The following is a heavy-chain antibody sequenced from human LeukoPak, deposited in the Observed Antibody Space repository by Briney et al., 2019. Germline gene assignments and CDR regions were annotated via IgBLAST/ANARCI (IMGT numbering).Heavy chain of an antibody. CDR3: ARTYYYDSSGYYYDAFDI. Sequence: SETLSLTCTVSGGSISSYYWSWIRQPPGKGLEWIGYIYYSGSTNYNPSLKSRVTISVDTSKNQSSLKLSSVTAADTAVYYCARTYYYDSSGYYYDAFDIWGQGTMVTVSS. D-gene: IGHD3-22*01. V-gene: IGHV4-59*01. CDR1: GGSISSYY. CDR2: IYYSGST. J-gene: IGHJ3*02.